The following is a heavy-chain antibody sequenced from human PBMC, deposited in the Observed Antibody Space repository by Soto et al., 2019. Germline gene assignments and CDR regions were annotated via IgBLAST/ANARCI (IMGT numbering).Heavy chain of an antibody. D-gene: IGHD1-26*01. Sequence: EVQLVDSGGGLVQPGGSLRLSCTASGFSFSTFWMSWVRQAPGKGLEWVANINPGGSEEYYVDSVKGRFTISRDNAKNSLYLQMNSLKAEDTAMYYCARDIVPPGICSDYWGQGALVSVSS. CDR3: ARDIVPPGICSDY. J-gene: IGHJ4*02. V-gene: IGHV3-7*01. CDR1: GFSFSTFW. CDR2: INPGGSEE.